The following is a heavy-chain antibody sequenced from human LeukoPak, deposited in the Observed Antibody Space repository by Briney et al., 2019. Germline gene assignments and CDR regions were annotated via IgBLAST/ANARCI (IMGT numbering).Heavy chain of an antibody. Sequence: GGSLRLSCAASGFTFTDYYMSWIRQAPGKGLEWVSYISISSTTIYYADSVKGRFTFSRDNAKNSLYLQMNSLRDEDTAVYYCARAGRLQYGDYVAFDYWGQGTLVTVSS. J-gene: IGHJ4*02. D-gene: IGHD4-17*01. CDR2: ISISSTTI. CDR3: ARAGRLQYGDYVAFDY. CDR1: GFTFTDYY. V-gene: IGHV3-11*01.